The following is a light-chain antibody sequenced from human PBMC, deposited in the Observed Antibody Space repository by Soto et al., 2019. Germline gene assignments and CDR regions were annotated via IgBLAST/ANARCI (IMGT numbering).Light chain of an antibody. J-gene: IGLJ1*01. Sequence: QSALTQPPSVSGAPGQRVTISCTGSSSNIGAGYDVHWYQHRPGTAPKLLIFVNSNRPSGVPVPDRFSGSKSGTAAYLAITGLQAEDEGDYYCQSYASTLDAHYVFGTGTKVTVL. CDR1: SSNIGAGYD. V-gene: IGLV1-40*01. CDR3: QSYASTLDAHYV. CDR2: VNS.